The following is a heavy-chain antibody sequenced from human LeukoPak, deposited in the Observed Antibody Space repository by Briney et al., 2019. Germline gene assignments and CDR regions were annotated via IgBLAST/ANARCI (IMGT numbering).Heavy chain of an antibody. Sequence: GGSLRLSCAASGFTFYSYWMHWVRQAPGKGLVWVSRINSDGSSTNYADSVKGRFTISRDNAKNTLYLQMNSLRAEDTAVYYCAKDRAAAGTGRDYYYYYGMDVWGQGTTVTVSS. CDR2: INSDGSST. D-gene: IGHD6-13*01. J-gene: IGHJ6*02. CDR1: GFTFYSYW. V-gene: IGHV3-74*01. CDR3: AKDRAAAGTGRDYYYYYGMDV.